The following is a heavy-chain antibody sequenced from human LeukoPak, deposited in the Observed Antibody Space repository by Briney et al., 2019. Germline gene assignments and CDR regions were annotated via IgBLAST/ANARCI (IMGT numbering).Heavy chain of an antibody. D-gene: IGHD2-15*01. CDR1: GYTFTSYY. CDR2: INPSGGST. Sequence: ASVKVSCKASGYTFTSYYMHWVRQAPGQGLEWMGIINPSGGSTSYAQKFQGRVTMTRDTSTSTVYMELSSLRSEDTAVYYCARDPSVVVVAPESTTDAFDIWGQGTMVTVSS. J-gene: IGHJ3*02. V-gene: IGHV1-46*01. CDR3: ARDPSVVVVAPESTTDAFDI.